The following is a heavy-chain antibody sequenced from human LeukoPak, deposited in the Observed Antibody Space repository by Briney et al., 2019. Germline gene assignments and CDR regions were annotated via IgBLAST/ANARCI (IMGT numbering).Heavy chain of an antibody. J-gene: IGHJ5*02. CDR3: ARSRSRYYYDSSGYYHERGTLYNWFDP. Sequence: GASVKVSCKASGGTFISYAISWVRQAPGQGLEWMGGIIPIFGTANYAQKFQGRVTITADESTSTAYMELSSLRSEDTAVYYCARSRSRYYYDSSGYYHERGTLYNWFDPWGQGTLVTVSS. D-gene: IGHD3-22*01. CDR2: IIPIFGTA. V-gene: IGHV1-69*13. CDR1: GGTFISYA.